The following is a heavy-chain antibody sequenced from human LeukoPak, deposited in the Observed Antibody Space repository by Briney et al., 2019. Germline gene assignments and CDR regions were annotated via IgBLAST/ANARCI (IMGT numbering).Heavy chain of an antibody. CDR3: ARGSSGWPQSSHWFDP. Sequence: ASVKVSCKASGYTFTSYGISWVRQAPGQGLEWMGWINPNSGGTNYAQKFQGRVTMTRDTSISTAYIELSRLRSDDTAVYYCARGSSGWPQSSHWFDPWGQGTLVTVSS. D-gene: IGHD6-19*01. V-gene: IGHV1-2*02. CDR2: INPNSGGT. J-gene: IGHJ5*02. CDR1: GYTFTSYG.